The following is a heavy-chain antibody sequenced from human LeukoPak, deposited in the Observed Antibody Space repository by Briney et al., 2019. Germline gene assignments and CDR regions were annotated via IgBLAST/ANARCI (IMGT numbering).Heavy chain of an antibody. CDR2: SDGSST. J-gene: IGHJ6*02. CDR3: ARAKEVVVYYCYYGMDV. D-gene: IGHD2-15*01. V-gene: IGHV3-74*01. Sequence: SDGSSTSYADSVKGRFTISRDNAKNTLYLQMNSLRAEDTAVYYCARAKEVVVYYCYYGMDVWGQGTTVTVSS.